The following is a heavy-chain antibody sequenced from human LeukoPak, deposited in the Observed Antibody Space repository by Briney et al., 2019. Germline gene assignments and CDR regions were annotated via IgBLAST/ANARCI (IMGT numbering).Heavy chain of an antibody. Sequence: ASVKVSCKASGYTFTDFYVHWVRQAPGQGLEWMGWFNPNRGVTNYPQKFQDRVTMTRDTSITTAYMELSRLRSDDTAVYYCARDLTWYGSGSYYFDSWGQGTLVTVSS. CDR2: FNPNRGVT. CDR3: ARDLTWYGSGSYYFDS. CDR1: GYTFTDFY. J-gene: IGHJ4*02. D-gene: IGHD3-10*01. V-gene: IGHV1-2*02.